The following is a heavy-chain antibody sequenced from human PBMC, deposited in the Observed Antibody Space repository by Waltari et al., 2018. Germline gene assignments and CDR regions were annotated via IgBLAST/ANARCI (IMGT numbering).Heavy chain of an antibody. J-gene: IGHJ4*02. D-gene: IGHD4-17*01. CDR1: GYTFTGYY. CDR2: INPNSGDT. V-gene: IGHV1-2*06. Sequence: QVHLVQSGAEVKKPGASVKVSCKASGYTFTGYYIQWVRRAPGKGLEWMGRINPNSGDTNYAQNFQGRVTLTRDTSINTAYMELSSLKSDDTAVYYCARDLGSDYGNRDYWGQGTLVTVPS. CDR3: ARDLGSDYGNRDY.